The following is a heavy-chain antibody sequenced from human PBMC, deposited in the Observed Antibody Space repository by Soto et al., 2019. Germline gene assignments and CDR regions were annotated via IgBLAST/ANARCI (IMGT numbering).Heavy chain of an antibody. V-gene: IGHV4-31*03. CDR3: ARAAATMVRGHWFDP. CDR2: IYYSGST. J-gene: IGHJ5*02. Sequence: PSETLSLTCTVSGGSISSGGYYWSWIRQHPGKGLEWIGYIYYSGSTYYNPSLKSRVTISVDTSKNQFSPKLSSVTAADTAVYCCARAAATMVRGHWFDPWGQGTLVTVSS. CDR1: GGSISSGGYY. D-gene: IGHD3-10*01.